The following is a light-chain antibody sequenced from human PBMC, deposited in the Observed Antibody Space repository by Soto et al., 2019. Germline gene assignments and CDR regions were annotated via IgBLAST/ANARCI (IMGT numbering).Light chain of an antibody. Sequence: DIQMTQSPSTLSASVGDRVTITCRASQSISFWLAWYQQKPGKAPKLLIYDASTLESGVPSRFSGSGSGTEFTLTISSLQPDDFATYYCQQYNTYSPWTFGQGTKVDIK. CDR3: QQYNTYSPWT. J-gene: IGKJ1*01. CDR2: DAS. V-gene: IGKV1-5*01. CDR1: QSISFW.